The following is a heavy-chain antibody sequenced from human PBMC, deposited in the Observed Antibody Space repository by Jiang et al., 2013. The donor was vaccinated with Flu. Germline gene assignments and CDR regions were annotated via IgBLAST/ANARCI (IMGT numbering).Heavy chain of an antibody. CDR1: GGSINNYY. Sequence: PGLVKPSETLSLTCTVSGGSINNYYWTWIRQPPGKGLEWIGYIYYSGSTNYNPSLKSRVTISVDTSKNQFSLKLSSVTAADTAVYYCASAFSGPYYFDYWGQGTLVTVSS. CDR2: IYYSGST. CDR3: ASAFSGPYYFDY. D-gene: IGHD2-15*01. V-gene: IGHV4-59*01. J-gene: IGHJ4*02.